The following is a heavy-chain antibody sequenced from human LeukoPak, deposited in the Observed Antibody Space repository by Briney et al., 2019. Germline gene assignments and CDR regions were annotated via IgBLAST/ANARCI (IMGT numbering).Heavy chain of an antibody. CDR1: GFTVSSNY. D-gene: IGHD3-9*01. J-gene: IGHJ3*02. CDR2: ISTTSSHI. CDR3: ARASLTGYWDDAFDI. V-gene: IGHV3-21*01. Sequence: GGSLRLSCAASGFTVSSNYMSWVRQAPGKGLEWVSSISTTSSHIYYADSVKGRFTISRDNAKNSLYLHMNTLRAEDTAVYYCARASLTGYWDDAFDIWGQGTMVTVSS.